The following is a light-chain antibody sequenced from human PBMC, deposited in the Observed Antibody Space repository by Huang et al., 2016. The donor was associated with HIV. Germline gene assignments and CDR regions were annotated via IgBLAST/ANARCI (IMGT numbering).Light chain of an antibody. V-gene: IGKV1-9*01. CDR1: QGISSY. J-gene: IGKJ4*01. Sequence: IQLTQSPSSLSASIGDRVTITCRASQGISSYLAWYQQKPGKAPKLLLYAASTLQSGGPSRFSGSGAGTDFTLIISSLQPEDFATYYCQQLNTYPVTFGGGTKVEIK. CDR2: AAS. CDR3: QQLNTYPVT.